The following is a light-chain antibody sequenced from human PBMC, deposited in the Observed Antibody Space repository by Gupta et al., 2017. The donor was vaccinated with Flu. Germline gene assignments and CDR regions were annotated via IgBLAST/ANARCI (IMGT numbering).Light chain of an antibody. V-gene: IGLV2-14*01. Sequence: QSALTQPASVSGSPGQSITISCTGTSSDVGGYNYVSWYQQHPGKAPKLMIYEVSNRPSGVSNRFSGSKSGNTASLTSAGLQAEDEADYYCSSYTSSSTARVFGTGTKVTVL. CDR2: EVS. CDR3: SSYTSSSTARV. CDR1: SSDVGGYNY. J-gene: IGLJ1*01.